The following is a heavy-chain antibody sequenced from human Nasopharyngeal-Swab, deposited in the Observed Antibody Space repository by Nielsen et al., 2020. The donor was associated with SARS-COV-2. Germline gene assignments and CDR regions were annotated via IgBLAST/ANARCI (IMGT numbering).Heavy chain of an antibody. J-gene: IGHJ4*02. D-gene: IGHD3-16*01. Sequence: GESLKISCAASGFTFNSYSMNWVRQAPGKGLEWVSSISSSSSYIYYADSVKGRFTISRDNAKNSLYLQMNSLRAEDTAVYYCASERSSRLGEGTFDYWGQGTLVTVSS. CDR2: ISSSSSYI. V-gene: IGHV3-21*01. CDR1: GFTFNSYS. CDR3: ASERSSRLGEGTFDY.